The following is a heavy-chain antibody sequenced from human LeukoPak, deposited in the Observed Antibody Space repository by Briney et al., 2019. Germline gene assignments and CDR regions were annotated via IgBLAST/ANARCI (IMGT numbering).Heavy chain of an antibody. D-gene: IGHD2-2*01. V-gene: IGHV4-34*01. CDR3: ARGRVGAYVLPASYFDY. CDR2: INHSGST. J-gene: IGHJ4*02. Sequence: SETLSLTCAVYGGSFSGYYWSWIRQPPGKGLEWIGEINHSGSTNYNPSLKSRVTISVDTSKNQFSLKLSSVTAADTAVYYCARGRVGAYVLPASYFDYWGQGTLVTVSS. CDR1: GGSFSGYY.